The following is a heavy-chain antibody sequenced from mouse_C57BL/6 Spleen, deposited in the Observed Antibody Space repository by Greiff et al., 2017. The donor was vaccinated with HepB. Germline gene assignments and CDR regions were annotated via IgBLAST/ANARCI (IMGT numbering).Heavy chain of an antibody. D-gene: IGHD2-4*01. J-gene: IGHJ3*01. CDR3: AREGLDYLSFAY. Sequence: VQLQQSGPELVKPGASVKMSCKASGYTFTDYNMHWVKQSHGKSLEWIGYINPNNGGTSYNQKFKGKATLTVNKSSSTAYMELRSLTSEDSAVYYCAREGLDYLSFAYWGQGTLVTVSA. CDR2: INPNNGGT. CDR1: GYTFTDYN. V-gene: IGHV1-22*01.